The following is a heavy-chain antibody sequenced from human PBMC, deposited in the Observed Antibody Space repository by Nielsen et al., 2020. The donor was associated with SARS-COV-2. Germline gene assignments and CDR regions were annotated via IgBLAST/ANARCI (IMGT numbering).Heavy chain of an antibody. V-gene: IGHV3-9*01. CDR3: AKLGGSGSYDYYYGMDV. CDR2: ISWNSGSI. CDR1: GLTFDDYA. Sequence: SLKISCAASGLTFDDYAMHWVRQAPGKGLEWVSGISWNSGSIGYADSVKGRFTISRDNAKNSLYLQMNSLRAEDTALYYCAKLGGSGSYDYYYGMDVWGQGTTVTVSS. J-gene: IGHJ6*02. D-gene: IGHD3-10*01.